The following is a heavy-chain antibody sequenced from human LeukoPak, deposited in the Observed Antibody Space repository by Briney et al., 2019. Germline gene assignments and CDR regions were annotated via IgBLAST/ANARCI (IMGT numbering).Heavy chain of an antibody. J-gene: IGHJ4*02. CDR3: ARHSDSYGDRGPGY. CDR1: GGSISSSSYY. CDR2: GYYTGST. V-gene: IGHV4-39*01. D-gene: IGHD5-18*01. Sequence: PSETLSLTCTVSGGSISSSSYYWGWIRQPPGKGLEWIGSGYYTGSTYYNPSLKSRVTISVDTSKNQFSLKLSSVTAAGTAVYYCARHSDSYGDRGPGYWGQGTLVTVSS.